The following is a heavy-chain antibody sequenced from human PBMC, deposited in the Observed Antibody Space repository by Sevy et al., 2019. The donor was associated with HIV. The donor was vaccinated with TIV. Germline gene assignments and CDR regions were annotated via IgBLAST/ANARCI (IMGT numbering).Heavy chain of an antibody. J-gene: IGHJ4*02. D-gene: IGHD6-13*01. Sequence: GGSLRLSCAASGFTFSSYAMSWVRQAPGKGLEWVSAISGSGGSTYYADSVKGRFTISRDSSKNTLYLQMNSLRAEDTAVYYCAKGGGTGIAAAGQDYWGQGTLVTVSS. CDR1: GFTFSSYA. CDR3: AKGGGTGIAAAGQDY. V-gene: IGHV3-23*01. CDR2: ISGSGGST.